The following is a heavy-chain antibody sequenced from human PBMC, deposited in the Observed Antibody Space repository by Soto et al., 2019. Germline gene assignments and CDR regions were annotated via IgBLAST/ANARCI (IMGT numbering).Heavy chain of an antibody. Sequence: PSETLSLTCTVSGGSISSYYWSWIRQPPGKGLEWIGYIYYSGSTNYNPSLKSRVTISVDTSKNQFSLKLSSVTAADTAVYYCARARVYYDFRSGYYKGNNYYYYMDVWGKGTTVTVSS. J-gene: IGHJ6*03. CDR1: GGSISSYY. CDR3: ARARVYYDFRSGYYKGNNYYYYMDV. V-gene: IGHV4-59*01. CDR2: IYYSGST. D-gene: IGHD3-3*01.